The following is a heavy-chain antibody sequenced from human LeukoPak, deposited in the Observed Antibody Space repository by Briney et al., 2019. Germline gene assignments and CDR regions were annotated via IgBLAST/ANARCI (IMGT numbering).Heavy chain of an antibody. CDR2: IYPGDSDT. Sequence: GESLKISCKTSGYSFTNYWIGWVRQMPGKGLEWMGIIYPGDSDTRYSPSFQGQVTISADKSISTAYLQWSSLKASDTAMYYCARTALRYFDWPTSWDWFDPWGQGTLVTVSS. CDR1: GYSFTNYW. D-gene: IGHD3-9*01. V-gene: IGHV5-51*01. CDR3: ARTALRYFDWPTSWDWFDP. J-gene: IGHJ5*02.